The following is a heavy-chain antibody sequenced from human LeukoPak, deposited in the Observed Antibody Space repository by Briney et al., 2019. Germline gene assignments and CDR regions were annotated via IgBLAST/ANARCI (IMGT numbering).Heavy chain of an antibody. CDR3: ARVPLWFGEFGFDY. J-gene: IGHJ4*02. V-gene: IGHV4-34*01. CDR1: GGSFSGYY. Sequence: PSETLSLTCAVYGGSFSGYYWSWIRQPPGKGLEWIGEINHSGSTNYNPSLKSRVTISVDTSKNQFSLKLSSVTAADTAVYYCARVPLWFGEFGFDYWGQGTLVTVSS. D-gene: IGHD3-10*01. CDR2: INHSGST.